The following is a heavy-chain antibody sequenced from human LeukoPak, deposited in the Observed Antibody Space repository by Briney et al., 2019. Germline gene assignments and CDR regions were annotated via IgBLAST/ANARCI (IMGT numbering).Heavy chain of an antibody. CDR3: ATKQWLAPPPDS. J-gene: IGHJ4*02. Sequence: GGSLRLSCAASGLTFIKYWMLWVRQAPGKGLESVSRINTDGTVTTYADSVKGRFTVSRDNADNTMFLQMNSVRDEDTAVYYCATKQWLAPPPDSWGQGTPVTVSS. CDR1: GLTFIKYW. V-gene: IGHV3-74*01. D-gene: IGHD6-19*01. CDR2: INTDGTVT.